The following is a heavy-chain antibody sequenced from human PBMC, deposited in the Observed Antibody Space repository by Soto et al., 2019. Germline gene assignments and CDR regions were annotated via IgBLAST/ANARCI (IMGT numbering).Heavy chain of an antibody. V-gene: IGHV1-18*01. CDR3: ARDPVAYYYGSGSYYHGFDY. CDR1: GYTFTSYG. J-gene: IGHJ4*02. CDR2: ISAYNGNT. Sequence: QVQLVQSGAEVKKPGASVKVSCTASGYTFTSYGISWVRQAPGQGLEWMGWISAYNGNTNYAQKLQGRVTMTTDTSTSTAYMELRSLRSDDTAVYYCARDPVAYYYGSGSYYHGFDYWGQGTLVTVSS. D-gene: IGHD3-10*01.